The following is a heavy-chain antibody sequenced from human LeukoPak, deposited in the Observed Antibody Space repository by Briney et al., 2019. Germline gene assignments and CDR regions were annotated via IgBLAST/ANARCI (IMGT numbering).Heavy chain of an antibody. CDR1: GGTFSSYT. CDR3: ARGRPDYDFWSGPFDY. V-gene: IGHV1-69*02. D-gene: IGHD3-3*01. CDR2: IIPILGIA. Sequence: SVKVSCKASGGTFSSYTISWVRQAPGQGLEWMGRIIPILGIANYAQKFQGRVTITADKSTSTAYMELSSLRSEDTAVYYCARGRPDYDFWSGPFDYWGQGTLVSVSS. J-gene: IGHJ4*02.